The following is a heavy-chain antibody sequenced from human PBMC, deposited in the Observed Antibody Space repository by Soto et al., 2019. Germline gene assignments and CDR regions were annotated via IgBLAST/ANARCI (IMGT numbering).Heavy chain of an antibody. CDR1: GFTLSTYD. Sequence: EVQLVESGGGLVQPGGSLRLSCVASGFTLSTYDMNWVRQAPGKGLPWVSHISSSSAAIVYADSVKGRITISRDNAKNSLYLQMNSLRDEDTAVYYCARGAVAGLYFFDYWGQGILVTVSS. D-gene: IGHD6-19*01. CDR2: ISSSSAAI. CDR3: ARGAVAGLYFFDY. V-gene: IGHV3-48*02. J-gene: IGHJ4*02.